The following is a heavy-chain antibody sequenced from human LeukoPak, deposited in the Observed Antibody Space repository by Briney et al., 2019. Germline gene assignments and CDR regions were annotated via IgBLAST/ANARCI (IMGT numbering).Heavy chain of an antibody. D-gene: IGHD2-15*01. CDR1: GYTFTSYG. CDR2: ISAYNGNT. CDR3: ARDASGKRSGDKNPTGY. V-gene: IGHV1-18*01. J-gene: IGHJ4*02. Sequence: ASVKVSCKASGYTFTSYGISWVRQAPGQGLEWMGWISAYNGNTNYAQKLQGRDTMTTDTSTSTAYMELRSLRSDDTAVYYCARDASGKRSGDKNPTGYWGQGTLVTVSS.